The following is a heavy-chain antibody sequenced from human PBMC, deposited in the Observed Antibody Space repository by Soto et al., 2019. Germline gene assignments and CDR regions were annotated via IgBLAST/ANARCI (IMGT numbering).Heavy chain of an antibody. Sequence: QITLKESGPTLVKPTQTLTLTCTFSGFAITSSGVTVGWIRQPPGKALEWLALIDWNDDKRYSPSLKSRLTITEDTSKNQVVLTMTNMGPVDTATSFCAHSGYIYGLGAFDSWGQGTLVTVSS. CDR3: AHSGYIYGLGAFDS. D-gene: IGHD5-18*01. CDR2: IDWNDDK. J-gene: IGHJ4*02. CDR1: GFAITSSGVT. V-gene: IGHV2-5*01.